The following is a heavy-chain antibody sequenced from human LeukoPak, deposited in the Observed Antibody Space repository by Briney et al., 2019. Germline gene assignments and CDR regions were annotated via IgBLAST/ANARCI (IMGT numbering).Heavy chain of an antibody. V-gene: IGHV4-30-2*01. D-gene: IGHD3-10*01. CDR1: GGSISSGGYY. J-gene: IGHJ4*02. CDR3: ARWFGDY. Sequence: SETLSLTCTVSGGSISSGGYYWSWIRQPPGKGLEWIGYIFHSGSTSYNASLESRVTISVDRSKNQFSLKLSSVTAADTAVYYCARWFGDYWGQGTLVTVSS. CDR2: IFHSGST.